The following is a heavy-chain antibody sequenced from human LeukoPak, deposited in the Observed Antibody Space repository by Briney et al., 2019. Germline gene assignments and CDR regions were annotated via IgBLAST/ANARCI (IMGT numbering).Heavy chain of an antibody. CDR1: GGSFSGYY. V-gene: IGHV4-34*01. CDR3: AGIVVVPAPIRDGMDV. D-gene: IGHD2-2*02. J-gene: IGHJ6*02. CDR2: INHSGST. Sequence: SETLSLTCAVYGGSFSGYYWRWIRQPPGEGLEWIGEINHSGSTNYNPSLKSRVTISVDTSKNQFSLKLSSVTAADTAVYYCAGIVVVPAPIRDGMDVWGQGTTVTVSS.